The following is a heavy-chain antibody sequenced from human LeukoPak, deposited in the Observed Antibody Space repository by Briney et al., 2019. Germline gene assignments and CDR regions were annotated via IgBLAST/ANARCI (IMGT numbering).Heavy chain of an antibody. Sequence: SETLSLTCAVYGGSFSGYYWSWIRQPPGKGLEWIGEINHSGSTNYNPSLKSRVTISVDTSKNQFSLELSSVTAADTAVYYCARAPMVRGVILAYYMDVWGKGTTVTVSS. CDR3: ARAPMVRGVILAYYMDV. V-gene: IGHV4-34*01. CDR1: GGSFSGYY. CDR2: INHSGST. D-gene: IGHD3-10*01. J-gene: IGHJ6*03.